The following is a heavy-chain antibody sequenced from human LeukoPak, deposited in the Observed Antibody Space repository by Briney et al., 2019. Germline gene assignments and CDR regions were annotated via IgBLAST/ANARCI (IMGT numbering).Heavy chain of an antibody. Sequence: LRLPCAASGFTFSSYGMHWVRQAPGKGLEWVAFMHYDGNIKYYADSVKGRFTISRDISKNTLYLQMSSLRAEDTAVYYCAKDACSGGTCYGGWYCDLWGRGTLVTVSS. J-gene: IGHJ2*01. D-gene: IGHD2-15*01. CDR1: GFTFSSYG. CDR3: AKDACSGGTCYGGWYCDL. CDR2: MHYDGNIK. V-gene: IGHV3-30*02.